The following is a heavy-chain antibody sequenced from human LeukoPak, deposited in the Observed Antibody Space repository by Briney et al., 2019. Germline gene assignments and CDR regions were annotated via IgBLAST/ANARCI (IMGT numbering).Heavy chain of an antibody. J-gene: IGHJ5*02. CDR2: INPNSGGT. D-gene: IGHD5-18*01. Sequence: GASVKVSCKASGNTFAGYYVHWVRQAPGQGLEWMGWINPNSGGTNYAQKFQGRVTMTRATSISTAYMELSRLRSDDTAVYYCARTLTAMGHNWFDPWGQGTLVTVSS. V-gene: IGHV1-2*02. CDR3: ARTLTAMGHNWFDP. CDR1: GNTFAGYY.